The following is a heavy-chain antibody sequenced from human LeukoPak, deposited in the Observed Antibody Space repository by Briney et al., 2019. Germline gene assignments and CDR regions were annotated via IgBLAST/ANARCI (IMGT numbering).Heavy chain of an antibody. V-gene: IGHV3-30*04. CDR2: ISYDGSNK. CDR3: AKDMYCSGGDCYSSNFDY. CDR1: GFTFSSYA. D-gene: IGHD2-15*01. Sequence: PGGSLRLSCAASGFTFSSYAMHWVRQAPGKGLEWVAVISYDGSNKKYADSVKGRFTISRDNSKNYLYLQMNSLRTEDTALYYCAKDMYCSGGDCYSSNFDYWGQGTLVTVSS. J-gene: IGHJ4*02.